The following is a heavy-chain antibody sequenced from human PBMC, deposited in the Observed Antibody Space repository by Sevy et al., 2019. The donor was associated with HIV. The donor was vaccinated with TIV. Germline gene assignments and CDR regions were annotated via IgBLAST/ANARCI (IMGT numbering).Heavy chain of an antibody. CDR1: GYTLTELS. D-gene: IGHD3-22*01. CDR3: ATTKDYYDTSGYPFDS. J-gene: IGHJ4*02. CDR2: FDPEDDEK. V-gene: IGHV1-24*01. Sequence: ASVKVSCKVSGYTLTELSMHWVRQAPGKGLEWMGTFDPEDDEKIYAQKFQGRVTMTEHTSTDTAYMELSRLRSEDTAVYYCATTKDYYDTSGYPFDSWGQGTLVTVSS.